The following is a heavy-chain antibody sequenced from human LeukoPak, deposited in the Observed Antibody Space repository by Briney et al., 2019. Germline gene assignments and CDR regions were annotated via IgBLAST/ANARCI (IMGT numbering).Heavy chain of an antibody. V-gene: IGHV3-30*18. J-gene: IGHJ4*02. CDR2: ISYDGRNK. CDR3: AKDAQVRGVINGFDY. D-gene: IGHD3-10*01. CDR1: GFTFSDSG. Sequence: GGSLRLSCAASGFTFSDSGIHWVRQAPGKGLEWVAVISYDGRNKHYADSVKGRFTISRDNSKNTLYLQTNSLTAEDTAMYYCAKDAQVRGVINGFDYWGQGTLVTVSS.